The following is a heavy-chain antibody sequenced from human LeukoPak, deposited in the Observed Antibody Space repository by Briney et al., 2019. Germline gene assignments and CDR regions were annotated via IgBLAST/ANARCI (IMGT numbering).Heavy chain of an antibody. D-gene: IGHD2-15*01. CDR3: ARSGLNRFDF. Sequence: GGSLRLSCAASGFTFSSYRMNWVRQAPGKGLEWVSYISSSSSTIYYADSVKGRFTISRDNAKNPLYLQMNSLRAEDTAVYYCARSGLNRFDFWGQGTLVTVSS. CDR1: GFTFSSYR. CDR2: ISSSSSTI. J-gene: IGHJ4*02. V-gene: IGHV3-48*01.